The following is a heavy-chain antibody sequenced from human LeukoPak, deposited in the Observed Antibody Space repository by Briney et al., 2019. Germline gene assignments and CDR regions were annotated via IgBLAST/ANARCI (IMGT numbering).Heavy chain of an antibody. D-gene: IGHD1-1*01. CDR2: ISSSSSTT. J-gene: IGHJ4*02. CDR3: ARSFTDNFFFEN. Sequence: PGGSLRLSCAASGFTFSSYSMNWVRQAPGKGLEWVSYISSSSSTTYYADSVKGRFTISRDNAKNSLYLQVNSLRAEDTAVYYCARSFTDNFFFENWGQGTLVTVSS. CDR1: GFTFSSYS. V-gene: IGHV3-48*04.